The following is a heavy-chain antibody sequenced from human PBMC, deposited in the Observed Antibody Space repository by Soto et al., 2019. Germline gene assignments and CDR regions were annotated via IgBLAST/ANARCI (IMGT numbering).Heavy chain of an antibody. D-gene: IGHD5-12*01. CDR1: GGSISSYY. Sequence: SETLSLTCTVSGGSISSYYWSWIRQPPGKGLEWIGYIYYSGSTNYNPSLKSRVTISVDTSKNQFSLKLSSVTAADTAVYYCARLRGYDRNKYFDYWGQGTLVTVSS. J-gene: IGHJ4*02. CDR3: ARLRGYDRNKYFDY. CDR2: IYYSGST. V-gene: IGHV4-59*08.